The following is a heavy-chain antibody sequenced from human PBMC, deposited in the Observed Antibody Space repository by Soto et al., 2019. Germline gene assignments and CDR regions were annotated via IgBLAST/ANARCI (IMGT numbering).Heavy chain of an antibody. V-gene: IGHV3-33*01. D-gene: IGHD1-1*01. CDR1: GFTFSNYD. Sequence: QVQLVESGGGVVQPGRSLRLSCAASGFTFSNYDLHWVRQAPGKGLEWVAIIWHDGKNKDYADSVKGRFTVSRDNSKNALYLQMNDLKPEDTAVYRCPRDPGNDEAIDYWGQGSLVTVSS. J-gene: IGHJ4*02. CDR3: PRDPGNDEAIDY. CDR2: IWHDGKNK.